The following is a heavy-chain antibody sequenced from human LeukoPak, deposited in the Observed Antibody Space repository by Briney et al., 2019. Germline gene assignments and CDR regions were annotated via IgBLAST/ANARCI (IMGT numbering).Heavy chain of an antibody. CDR1: GFTFSSYN. CDR2: ISSSSSYI. D-gene: IGHD6-19*01. Sequence: GGSLRLSCAASGFTFSSYNINWVRQAPGKGLEWVSSISSSSSYIYYADSVKGRFTISRDNAKNSLYLQMNSLRAEDTAVYYCARGGVAVDSYYYYGMDVWGQGTTVTVSS. CDR3: ARGGVAVDSYYYYGMDV. J-gene: IGHJ6*02. V-gene: IGHV3-21*01.